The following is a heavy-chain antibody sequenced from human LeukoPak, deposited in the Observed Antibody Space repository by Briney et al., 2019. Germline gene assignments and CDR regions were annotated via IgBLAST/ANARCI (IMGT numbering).Heavy chain of an antibody. V-gene: IGHV4-4*07. D-gene: IGHD3-22*01. CDR1: GGSISSYY. CDR2: IYTSGGT. Sequence: SETLSLTCTVSGGSISSYYWSWIRQPAGKGLEWIGRIYTSGGTNYNPSLKSRVTMSVDTSKNQFSLKLSSVTAADTAVYYCARYNYYDSSGYYSGAFDIWGQGTMVTVSS. CDR3: ARYNYYDSSGYYSGAFDI. J-gene: IGHJ3*02.